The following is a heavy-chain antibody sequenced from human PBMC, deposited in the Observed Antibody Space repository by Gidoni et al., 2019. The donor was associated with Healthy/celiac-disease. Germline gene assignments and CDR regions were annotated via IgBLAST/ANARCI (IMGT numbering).Heavy chain of an antibody. CDR3: ARDHYGDSAGIYGMDV. J-gene: IGHJ6*02. D-gene: IGHD4-17*01. Sequence: EVQLVESGGGLVKPGGSLRLSCAASGFTFSSYSMNWVRQAPGKGLEWVSSISSSSSYIYYADSVKGRFTISRDNAKNSLYLQMNSLRAEDTAVYYCARDHYGDSAGIYGMDVWGQGTTVTVSS. CDR2: ISSSSSYI. CDR1: GFTFSSYS. V-gene: IGHV3-21*01.